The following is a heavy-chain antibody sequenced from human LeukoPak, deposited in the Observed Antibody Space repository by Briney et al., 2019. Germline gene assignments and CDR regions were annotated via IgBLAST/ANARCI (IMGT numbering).Heavy chain of an antibody. CDR2: ISSSSSYI. Sequence: GGSLRLSCAASGFTFSSYSMNWVRQAPGKGLEWVSSISSSSSYIYYADSVKGRFTISRDNAKNSLYLQMNSLRAEDTAVYYCASAYRSGWYMMGAFDIWGQGTMVTVSS. CDR1: GFTFSSYS. V-gene: IGHV3-21*01. CDR3: ASAYRSGWYMMGAFDI. J-gene: IGHJ3*02. D-gene: IGHD6-19*01.